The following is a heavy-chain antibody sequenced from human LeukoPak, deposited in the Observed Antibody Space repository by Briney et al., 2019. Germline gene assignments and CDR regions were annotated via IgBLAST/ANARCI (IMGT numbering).Heavy chain of an antibody. J-gene: IGHJ4*02. V-gene: IGHV4-4*07. CDR1: GGSISSYY. CDR2: IYTSGST. CDR3: ARSWRDGYNYHFDY. D-gene: IGHD5-24*01. Sequence: PSETLSLTCTVSGGSISSYYWSWIRQPAGKGLEWIGRIYTSGSTNYNPSLKSRVTMSVDTSKNQFSLKLSSVTAAVTAVYYCARSWRDGYNYHFDYWGQGTLVTVSS.